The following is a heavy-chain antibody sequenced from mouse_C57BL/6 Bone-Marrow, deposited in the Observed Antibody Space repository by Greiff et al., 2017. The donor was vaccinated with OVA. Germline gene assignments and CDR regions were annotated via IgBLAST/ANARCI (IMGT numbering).Heavy chain of an antibody. V-gene: IGHV14-2*01. CDR3: ARSLDPWYFDV. J-gene: IGHJ1*03. CDR2: IDPEDGET. Sequence: VPLQQSGAELVKPGASVKLSCTASGFNIKDYYMHWVKQRTEPGLEWIGRIDPEDGETNYAPKFQGKATITADTSSNTAYRQLSSRTSEDTAVYYCARSLDPWYFDVWGTGTTVTVSS. CDR1: GFNIKDYY.